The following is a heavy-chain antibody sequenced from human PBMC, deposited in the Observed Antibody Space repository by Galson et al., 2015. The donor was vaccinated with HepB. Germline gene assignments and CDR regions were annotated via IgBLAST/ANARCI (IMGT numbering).Heavy chain of an antibody. CDR2: IRYDGSNK. D-gene: IGHD3-10*01. J-gene: IGHJ4*02. V-gene: IGHV3-30*02. Sequence: SLRLSCAASGFTFSSYGMHWVRQAPGKGLEWVAFIRYDGSNKYYADSVKGRFTISRDNSKNTLYLQMNSLRAEDTAVYYCAKGIHYGSGSYLHYFDYWGQGTLVTVSS. CDR1: GFTFSSYG. CDR3: AKGIHYGSGSYLHYFDY.